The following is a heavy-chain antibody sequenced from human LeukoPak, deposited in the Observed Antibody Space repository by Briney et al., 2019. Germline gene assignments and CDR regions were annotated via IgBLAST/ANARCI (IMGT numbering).Heavy chain of an antibody. D-gene: IGHD1-26*01. CDR1: GGSISGSSYY. V-gene: IGHV4-39*01. CDR2: IYYSGST. J-gene: IGHJ5*02. Sequence: PSETLSLTCTVSGGSISGSSYYWGWIRQPPGKGLEWIGSIYYSGSTYYNPSLKSRVTISVDTSKNQFSLKLSSVTAADTAVYYCARLSGSYSAWSQGTLVTVSS. CDR3: ARLSGSYSA.